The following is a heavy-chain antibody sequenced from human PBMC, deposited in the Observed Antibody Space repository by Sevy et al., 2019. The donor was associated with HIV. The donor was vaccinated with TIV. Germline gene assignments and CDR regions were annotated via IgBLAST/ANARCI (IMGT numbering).Heavy chain of an antibody. CDR1: GGSISSGGYS. V-gene: IGHV4-30-2*01. D-gene: IGHD3-3*01. CDR3: ARALYDFWSGYYQPTIDY. J-gene: IGHJ4*02. CDR2: IYHSGST. Sequence: SETLSLTCAVSGGSISSGGYSWSWIRQPPGKGLEWIGYIYHSGSTYYNPSLKSRVTISVDRSKNQFSLKLSSVTAADTAVYYCARALYDFWSGYYQPTIDYWGQGTLVTVSS.